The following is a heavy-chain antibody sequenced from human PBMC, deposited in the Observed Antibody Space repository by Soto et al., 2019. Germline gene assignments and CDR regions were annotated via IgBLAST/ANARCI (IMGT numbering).Heavy chain of an antibody. CDR2: ISSSSSTV. Sequence: EVQLVESGGDLVQPGGSLRLSCAASGCTFSSYSMNWVRQAPGKGLEWVSYISSSSSTVYYADSVKGQFTISRHNAKNSLYLQMNSLRDEDTAVYYCARDGDYGDEYGMDVWGQGTTVTVSS. V-gene: IGHV3-48*02. CDR3: ARDGDYGDEYGMDV. J-gene: IGHJ6*02. CDR1: GCTFSSYS. D-gene: IGHD4-17*01.